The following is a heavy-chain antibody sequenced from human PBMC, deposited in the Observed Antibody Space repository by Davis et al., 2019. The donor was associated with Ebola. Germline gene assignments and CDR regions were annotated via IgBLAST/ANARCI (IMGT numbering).Heavy chain of an antibody. CDR1: GGTFSSYA. CDR3: ARDQSTVTTGWFDP. D-gene: IGHD4-17*01. V-gene: IGHV1-2*04. J-gene: IGHJ5*02. CDR2: INPNSGGT. Sequence: AASVKVSCKASGGTFSSYAISWVRQAPGQGLEWMGWINPNSGGTNYAQKFQGWVTMTRDTSISTAYMELSRLRSDDTAVYYCARDQSTVTTGWFDPWGQGTLVTVSS.